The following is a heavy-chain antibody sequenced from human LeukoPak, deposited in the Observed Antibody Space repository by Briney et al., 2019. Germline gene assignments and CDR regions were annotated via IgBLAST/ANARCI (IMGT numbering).Heavy chain of an antibody. V-gene: IGHV4-59*01. D-gene: IGHD1-1*01. Sequence: SETLSLTCTVSGGSISSYYWSWIRQPPGKGLEWIGYIYYSGSTNYNPSLKSRVTISVDTSKNQFSLKLSSVTAADTAVYYCARDGTHYTHDAFDIWGQGTMVTVSS. J-gene: IGHJ3*02. CDR1: GGSISSYY. CDR3: ARDGTHYTHDAFDI. CDR2: IYYSGST.